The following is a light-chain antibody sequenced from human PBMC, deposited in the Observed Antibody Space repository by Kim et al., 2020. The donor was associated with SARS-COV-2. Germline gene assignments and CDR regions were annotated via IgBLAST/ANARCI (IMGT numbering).Light chain of an antibody. CDR3: QQYYTTPLT. CDR2: WAS. Sequence: SATLTCRSNHTLFYGLSHLDYLAWYQQRHGQPPKLLISWASSRESGVPDRFRGSGSGTDFTLVISNVQAEDAAFYFCQQYYTTPLTFGGGTKVDIK. CDR1: HTLFYGLSHLDY. J-gene: IGKJ4*01. V-gene: IGKV4-1*01.